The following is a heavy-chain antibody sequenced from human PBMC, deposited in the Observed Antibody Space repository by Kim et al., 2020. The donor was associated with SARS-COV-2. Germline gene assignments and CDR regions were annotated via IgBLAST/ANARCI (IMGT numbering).Heavy chain of an antibody. V-gene: IGHV3-9*01. CDR1: GFTFDDYA. Sequence: GGSLRLSCAASGFTFDDYAMHWVRQAPGKGLEWVSGISWNSGSIGYADSVKGRFTISRDNAKNSLYLQMNSLRAEDTALYYCAKDLLRRGYLYYYYGMDVWGQGTTVTVSS. CDR2: ISWNSGSI. J-gene: IGHJ6*02. CDR3: AKDLLRRGYLYYYYGMDV. D-gene: IGHD2-15*01.